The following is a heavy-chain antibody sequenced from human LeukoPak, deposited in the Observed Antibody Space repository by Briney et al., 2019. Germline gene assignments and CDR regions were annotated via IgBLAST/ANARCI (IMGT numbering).Heavy chain of an antibody. Sequence: SQTLSLTCTLSGGSISSGGYYWSWIRQHPGRGLEWIGYIYYSGSTYYNPSLKSRVTISVDTSKNQFSLKLSSVTAADTAVYYCARVETYYYDSSGYYYSRNFDYWGQGTLVTVSS. CDR2: IYYSGST. CDR3: ARVETYYYDSSGYYYSRNFDY. J-gene: IGHJ4*02. D-gene: IGHD3-22*01. CDR1: GGSISSGGYY. V-gene: IGHV4-31*03.